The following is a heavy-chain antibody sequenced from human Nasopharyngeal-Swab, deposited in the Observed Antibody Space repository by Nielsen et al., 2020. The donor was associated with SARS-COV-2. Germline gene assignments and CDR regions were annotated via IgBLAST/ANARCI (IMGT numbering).Heavy chain of an antibody. J-gene: IGHJ6*02. CDR1: GGSCNGYY. CDR2: INHSGST. CDR3: ARENV. Sequence: SETLSLTCAVYGGSCNGYYWSWIRQPPGKGLEWTGEINHSGSTNYNPSLKSRVTISVDTSKNQFSLKLSSVTAADTAVYYCARENVWGQGTTVTVSS. V-gene: IGHV4-34*01.